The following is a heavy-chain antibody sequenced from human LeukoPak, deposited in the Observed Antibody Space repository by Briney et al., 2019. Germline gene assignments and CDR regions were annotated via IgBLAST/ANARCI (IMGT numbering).Heavy chain of an antibody. V-gene: IGHV4-34*01. CDR3: ARASYYYGSGSFDY. CDR1: GGSFSGYY. CDR2: INHSGST. D-gene: IGHD3-10*01. Sequence: SETLSLTCAVYGGSFSGYYWSWIRQPPGKGLEWIGEINHSGSTNYNPSLKRRVTISVDTSKNQFSLKLSSVTAADTAVYYCARASYYYGSGSFDYWGQGTLVTVSS. J-gene: IGHJ4*02.